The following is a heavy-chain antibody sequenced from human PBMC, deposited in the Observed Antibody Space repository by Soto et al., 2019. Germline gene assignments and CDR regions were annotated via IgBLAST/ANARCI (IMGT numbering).Heavy chain of an antibody. Sequence: GGSLRLSCAASGFTFSTYTLHWVRQAPGKGLEWVAVISFDESSKFYADSVKGRFTISRDSSRNTLFLQLNSLRAEDTAVYYCAKEFGSTWIDHWGEGTLVTVSS. D-gene: IGHD6-13*01. V-gene: IGHV3-30-3*01. CDR3: AKEFGSTWIDH. CDR2: ISFDESSK. J-gene: IGHJ4*02. CDR1: GFTFSTYT.